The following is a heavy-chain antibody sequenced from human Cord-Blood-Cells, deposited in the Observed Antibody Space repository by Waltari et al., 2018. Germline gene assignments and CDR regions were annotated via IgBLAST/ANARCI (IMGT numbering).Heavy chain of an antibody. D-gene: IGHD3-3*01. V-gene: IGHV4-34*01. CDR1: GRSFSGYL. Sequence: QVQLQQWGAGLLKPSETLSLTCAGYGRSFSGYLWLWIRQPPGKGLEWIGEINHSGSTNYHPSLKSRVTISVDTSKNQFSLKLSSVTAADTAVYYCARQRSDFWSGYFPYYFDYWGQGTLVTVSS. CDR3: ARQRSDFWSGYFPYYFDY. CDR2: INHSGST. J-gene: IGHJ4*02.